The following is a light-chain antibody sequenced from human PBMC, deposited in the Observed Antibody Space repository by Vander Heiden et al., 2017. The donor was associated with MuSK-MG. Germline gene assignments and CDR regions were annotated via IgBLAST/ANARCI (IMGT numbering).Light chain of an antibody. CDR3: QQFAASSS. J-gene: IGKJ2*04. V-gene: IGKV3-20*01. CDR1: QSISSSY. Sequence: EIVLTQSPGTLSLSPGERATLSCRASQSISSSYFAWYQQKPGQPPRLLVYGASGRATGIADRFRGSGSGTDYTLTISRLEPDDFAVYYCQQFAASSSFGQGTKLEI. CDR2: GAS.